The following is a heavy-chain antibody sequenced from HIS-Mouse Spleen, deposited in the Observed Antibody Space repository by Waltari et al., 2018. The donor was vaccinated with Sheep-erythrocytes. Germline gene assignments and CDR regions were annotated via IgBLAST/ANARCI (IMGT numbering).Heavy chain of an antibody. D-gene: IGHD1-26*01. CDR1: GFTFSSYS. CDR2: ISSSSSYI. Sequence: EVQLVESGGGLVKPGGSLRLSFAASGFTFSSYSMNWVRQAPGKGLEWVSSISSSSSYIYYADSVKGRFTISRDNAKNSLYLQMNSLRAEDTAVYYCARVASGATFDYWGQGTLVTVSS. CDR3: ARVASGATFDY. J-gene: IGHJ4*02. V-gene: IGHV3-21*01.